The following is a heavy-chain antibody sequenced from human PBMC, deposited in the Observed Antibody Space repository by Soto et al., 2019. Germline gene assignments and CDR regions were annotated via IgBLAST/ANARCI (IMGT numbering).Heavy chain of an antibody. CDR3: ATGAGFLATRMVWFDT. V-gene: IGHV4-34*01. CDR2: INHIGSI. Sequence: SETLSLTCAVHNGSLSGNIWNWIRQPPGKGLEWIGEINHIGSINYNPSLRSRVTISVDRSRNQFSLKLTSMTAADTAVYYCATGAGFLATRMVWFDTWGQGTLVTVSX. D-gene: IGHD6-6*01. CDR1: NGSLSGNI. J-gene: IGHJ5*02.